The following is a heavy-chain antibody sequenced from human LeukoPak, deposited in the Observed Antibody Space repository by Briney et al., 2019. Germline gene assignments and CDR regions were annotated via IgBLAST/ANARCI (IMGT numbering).Heavy chain of an antibody. D-gene: IGHD3-22*01. V-gene: IGHV3-21*01. CDR1: GFTFSSFI. Sequence: PGGSLRLSCGASGFTFSSFIMNWVRQAPGKGLEWVSSITPTSSYIYYADSVRGRFTISRDNAKNSLFLQMDSLSAEDTAVYYCVRLRRSSATGGYYYYYDYWGQGILVTVSS. J-gene: IGHJ4*02. CDR2: ITPTSSYI. CDR3: VRLRRSSATGGYYYYYDY.